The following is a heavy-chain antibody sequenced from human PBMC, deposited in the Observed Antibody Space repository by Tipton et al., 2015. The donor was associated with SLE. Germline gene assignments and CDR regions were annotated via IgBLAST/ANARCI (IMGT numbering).Heavy chain of an antibody. V-gene: IGHV3-9*01. D-gene: IGHD5-24*01. CDR2: ISWNGASI. CDR1: GFKFDDFA. J-gene: IGHJ6*02. CDR3: AREGPGWRLDV. Sequence: SLRLSCAASGFKFDDFAMHWVRQVPGKGLEWVSGISWNGASIDYADSAKGRFTVSRDDAKNSLYLQMNSLRAEDTAVYYCAREGPGWRLDVWGQGTTVTASS.